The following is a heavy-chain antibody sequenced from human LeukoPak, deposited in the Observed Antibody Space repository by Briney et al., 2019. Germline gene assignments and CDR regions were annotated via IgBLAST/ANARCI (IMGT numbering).Heavy chain of an antibody. V-gene: IGHV4-38-2*01. D-gene: IGHD5-24*01. CDR2: IYHSGST. Sequence: SETLSLTCAVSGYSISSGYYWGWIRQPPGKGLEWIGSIYHSGSTYYNPSLKSRVTISVDTSKNQFSLELSSVTAADTAVYYCARRKRWLQFSFDPWGQGTLVTVSS. CDR1: GYSISSGYY. J-gene: IGHJ5*02. CDR3: ARRKRWLQFSFDP.